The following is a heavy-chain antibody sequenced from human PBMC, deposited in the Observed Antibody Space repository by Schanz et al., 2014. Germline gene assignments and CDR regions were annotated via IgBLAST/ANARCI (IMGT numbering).Heavy chain of an antibody. Sequence: EVQLLESGGGLVQPGGSLRLSCLASGFAFSSYGMNWLRQAPGKGLEWVSVISGSGGSTYYADSVRGRFTISRDNSKNTLYLQMNSLRAEDTAVYYCANNWNLDYWGQGTLVTVSS. CDR1: GFAFSSYG. V-gene: IGHV3-23*01. D-gene: IGHD1-20*01. CDR2: ISGSGGST. J-gene: IGHJ4*02. CDR3: ANNWNLDY.